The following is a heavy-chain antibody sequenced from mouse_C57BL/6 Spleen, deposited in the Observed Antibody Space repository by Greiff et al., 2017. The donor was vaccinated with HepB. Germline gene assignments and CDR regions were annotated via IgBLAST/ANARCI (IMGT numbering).Heavy chain of an antibody. CDR3: ARLVAMDY. D-gene: IGHD1-1*02. Sequence: VQLQQSGAELVKPGASVKLSCKASGYTFTSYWMQWVKQRPGQGLEWIGEIDPSDSYTNYNQKFKGKATLTVDTSSSTAYMQLSSLTSEDSAVYYCARLVAMDYWGQGTSVTVSS. J-gene: IGHJ4*01. V-gene: IGHV1-50*01. CDR2: IDPSDSYT. CDR1: GYTFTSYW.